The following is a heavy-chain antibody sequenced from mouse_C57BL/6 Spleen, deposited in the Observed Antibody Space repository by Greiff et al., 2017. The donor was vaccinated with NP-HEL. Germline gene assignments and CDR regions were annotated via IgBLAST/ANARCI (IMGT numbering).Heavy chain of an antibody. CDR3: ARYYSDYYAMDY. Sequence: VQLQQSGAELVKPGASVKLSCKASGYTFTSYWMHWVKQRPGQGLEWIGMIHPNSGSTNYNEKFKSKATLTVDKSSSTAYMQLSSLTSEYSAVYYCARYYSDYYAMDYWGQGTSVTVSS. CDR1: GYTFTSYW. D-gene: IGHD2-12*01. V-gene: IGHV1-64*01. CDR2: IHPNSGST. J-gene: IGHJ4*01.